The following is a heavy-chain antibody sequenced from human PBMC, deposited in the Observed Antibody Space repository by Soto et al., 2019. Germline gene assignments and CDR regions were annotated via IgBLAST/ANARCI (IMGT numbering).Heavy chain of an antibody. CDR1: GFTFSNVW. V-gene: IGHV3-15*07. CDR3: TTQRVVTAMGFDY. J-gene: IGHJ4*02. CDR2: IKSKTDGGTT. D-gene: IGHD2-21*02. Sequence: GGSLRLSCAASGFTFSNVWMNWVRQAPGKGLEWVGRIKSKTDGGTTDYAAPVKGRFTISRDDSKNTLYLQMNSLKTEDTAVYYCTTQRVVTAMGFDYWGQGTLVTVSS.